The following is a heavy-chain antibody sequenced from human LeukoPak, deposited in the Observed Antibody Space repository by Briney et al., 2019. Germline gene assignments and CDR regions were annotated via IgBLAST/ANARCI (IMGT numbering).Heavy chain of an antibody. CDR3: AKPLTSPHYYAMDV. V-gene: IGHV3-23*01. CDR2: ITGSGGNR. Sequence: GGSLRLSCAASGFTFSTNWMYWVRQAPGKGLEWVSTITGSGGNRYYADSVKGRFSISRDNSKNTLYLQMSSLRAEDTAVYYCAKPLTSPHYYAMDVWGQGTTVTVSS. J-gene: IGHJ6*02. D-gene: IGHD2-2*01. CDR1: GFTFSTNW.